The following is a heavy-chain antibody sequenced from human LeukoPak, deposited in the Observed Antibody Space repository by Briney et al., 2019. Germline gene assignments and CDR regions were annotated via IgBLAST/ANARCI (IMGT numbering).Heavy chain of an antibody. CDR2: ISYDGSNK. CDR1: GFTFSSYA. Sequence: GGSLRLSCAASGFTFSSYAMHWVRQAPGKGLEWAAVISYDGSNKYYADSVKGRFTISRDNSKNTLYLQMNSLRAEDTAVYYCAREYHSSSWYGRVFDYWGQGTLVTVSS. J-gene: IGHJ4*02. CDR3: AREYHSSSWYGRVFDY. V-gene: IGHV3-30-3*01. D-gene: IGHD6-13*01.